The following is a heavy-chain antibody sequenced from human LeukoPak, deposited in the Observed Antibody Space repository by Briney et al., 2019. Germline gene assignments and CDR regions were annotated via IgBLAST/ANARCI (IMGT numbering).Heavy chain of an antibody. Sequence: GGSLRLSCVASGLTFDTYNMNWVRQAPGKGLEWVLSISSSSSNMYYADSVKGRFTISRDNAKNSLYLQMTSLRADDTAVYYCARVRAYDDYGDYFDYWGQGSLVTVSS. D-gene: IGHD4-17*01. CDR2: ISSSSSNM. CDR3: ARVRAYDDYGDYFDY. J-gene: IGHJ4*02. CDR1: GLTFDTYN. V-gene: IGHV3-21*04.